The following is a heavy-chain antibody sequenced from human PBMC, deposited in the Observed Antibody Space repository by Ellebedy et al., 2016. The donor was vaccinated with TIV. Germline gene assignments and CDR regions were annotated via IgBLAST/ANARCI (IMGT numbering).Heavy chain of an antibody. D-gene: IGHD3-10*01. Sequence: ASVKVSCXASGYTFHNYGIIWVRLAPGQGLEWLGWISGSTGVTKYAQKFQGRVNMTRDTSISTVYMELSGLRSEDTAVYYCARTMVRGAPAIDYWGQGTLVTVSS. V-gene: IGHV1-18*01. J-gene: IGHJ4*02. CDR3: ARTMVRGAPAIDY. CDR1: GYTFHNYG. CDR2: ISGSTGVT.